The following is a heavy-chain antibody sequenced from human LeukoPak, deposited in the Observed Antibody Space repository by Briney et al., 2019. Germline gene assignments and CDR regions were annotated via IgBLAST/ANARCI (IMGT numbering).Heavy chain of an antibody. CDR2: INPNSGGT. J-gene: IGHJ4*02. Sequence: GASVKVSCKASGYIFTGYYMHWVRQAPGQGVEWMGWINPNSGGTNYAQKFQGRVTMTRDTSISTAYMELNTLRSDDTAVYYCVIVATIGDYWGQGTLVTVSS. D-gene: IGHD5-12*01. CDR1: GYIFTGYY. CDR3: VIVATIGDY. V-gene: IGHV1-2*02.